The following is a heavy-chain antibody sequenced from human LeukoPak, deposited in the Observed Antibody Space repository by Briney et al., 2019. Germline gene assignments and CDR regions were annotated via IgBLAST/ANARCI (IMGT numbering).Heavy chain of an antibody. CDR1: GGSISSSSYY. CDR3: ASALITMIVVVSPTDAFDI. D-gene: IGHD3-22*01. V-gene: IGHV4-39*01. CDR2: IYYSGST. J-gene: IGHJ3*02. Sequence: PSETLSLTCTVSGGSISSSSYYWRWVRQPPGKGLEWIGSIYYSGSTYYNPSLKSRVTISVDTSKNQFSLKLGSVTAADTAVYYCASALITMIVVVSPTDAFDIWGQGTMVTVSS.